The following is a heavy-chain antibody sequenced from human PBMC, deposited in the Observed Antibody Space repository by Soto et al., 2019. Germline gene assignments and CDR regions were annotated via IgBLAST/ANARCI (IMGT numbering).Heavy chain of an antibody. V-gene: IGHV1-2*04. CDR2: INPSTGVT. CDR1: GYSFTDYX. D-gene: IGHD2-21*02. J-gene: IGHJ6*02. CDR3: VRSPGDFRYGMDV. Sequence: QVQLVQSGAEVKKPGASVKVSCKASGYSFTDYXMHWVRQAPGQGPEWLGWINPSTGVTHFAQKFQGWVTMTRDTSISTAYMELSRLTSDDTAVYYCVRSPGDFRYGMDVWGQGTTVTVSS.